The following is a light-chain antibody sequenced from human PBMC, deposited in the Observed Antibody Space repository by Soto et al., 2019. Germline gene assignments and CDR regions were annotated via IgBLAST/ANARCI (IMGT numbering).Light chain of an antibody. Sequence: EGVLTQSPGTLSLSPGERATLSCRASQSVDRSYLAWYQQRPGQAPSLLIYGASSRATGIPDRFSGSGSGTDFTLTISRLEPEDFAVYFCQQYGISPPMFTFGKGTQLESK. CDR1: QSVDRSY. CDR2: GAS. V-gene: IGKV3-20*01. J-gene: IGKJ2*01. CDR3: QQYGISPPMFT.